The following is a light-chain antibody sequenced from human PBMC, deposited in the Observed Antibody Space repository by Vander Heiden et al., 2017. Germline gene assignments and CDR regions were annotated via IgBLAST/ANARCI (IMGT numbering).Light chain of an antibody. CDR1: QSVSSN. J-gene: IGKJ1*01. Sequence: EIVMTQSPATLSVSPGERATLSCRASQSVSSNLAWYQQKPGQAPRLLIYGVSTRATGIPARFSGSGSGTEFTLTINSLQSEDFAVYYCQHYNHWPPWTFGQGTKVEIK. CDR2: GVS. V-gene: IGKV3-15*01. CDR3: QHYNHWPPWT.